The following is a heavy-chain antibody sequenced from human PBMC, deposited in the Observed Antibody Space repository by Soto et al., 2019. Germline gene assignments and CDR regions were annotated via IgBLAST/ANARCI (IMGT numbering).Heavy chain of an antibody. CDR2: IIPIFVTA. CDR1: GYTFSSYA. CDR3: ARTHILTGYLNWFDP. D-gene: IGHD3-9*01. V-gene: IGHV1-69*13. Sequence: SLKVSCNTSGYTFSSYAISCVRHSAGQGLELMGWIIPIFVTANYAQKFQGRVTITADESTSTAYMELSSLRSEDTAVYYCARTHILTGYLNWFDPWGQGTLVTVSS. J-gene: IGHJ5*02.